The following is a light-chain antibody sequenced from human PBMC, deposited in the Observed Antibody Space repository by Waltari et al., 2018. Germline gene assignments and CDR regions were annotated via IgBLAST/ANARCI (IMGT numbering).Light chain of an antibody. CDR2: DNN. CDR1: SSNIGNNY. V-gene: IGLV1-51*01. Sequence: QSVLPQPPSVSAAPDEKVSISCSGSSSNIGNNYVFWYQHLPGTAPTLLIYDNNKRLSGIPDRFSGSRSGTSATLCITGLQTGDEADYFCATWDSSLNIWVFGGGTKLTVL. J-gene: IGLJ3*02. CDR3: ATWDSSLNIWV.